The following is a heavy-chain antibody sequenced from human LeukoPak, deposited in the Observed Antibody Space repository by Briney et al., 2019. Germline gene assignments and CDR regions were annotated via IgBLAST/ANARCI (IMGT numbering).Heavy chain of an antibody. Sequence: PGGSLRLSCAAYGFTFSSYGMHWVRQAPGKGLEWVAVISYDGSNKYYADSVKGRFTISRDNSKNTLYLQMNSLRAEDTAVYYCAKDRYSGSYGTGYFDYWGQGTLVTVSS. CDR3: AKDRYSGSYGTGYFDY. CDR1: GFTFSSYG. CDR2: ISYDGSNK. D-gene: IGHD1-26*01. V-gene: IGHV3-30*18. J-gene: IGHJ4*02.